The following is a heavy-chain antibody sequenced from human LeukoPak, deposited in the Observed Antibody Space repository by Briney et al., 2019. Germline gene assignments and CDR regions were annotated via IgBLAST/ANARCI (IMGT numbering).Heavy chain of an antibody. CDR1: GYSISSGYY. CDR3: ARRLVVTARSFDY. CDR2: IYHSGTT. J-gene: IGHJ4*02. D-gene: IGHD2-21*02. V-gene: IGHV4-38-2*02. Sequence: SETLSLTCTVSGYSISSGYYWGWIRQPPGKGLEWIGSIYHSGTTFYNPSLKSRVTMSVDTSKNQFSLSLSSVTAADTAVYYCARRLVVTARSFDYWGQGTLVTVSS.